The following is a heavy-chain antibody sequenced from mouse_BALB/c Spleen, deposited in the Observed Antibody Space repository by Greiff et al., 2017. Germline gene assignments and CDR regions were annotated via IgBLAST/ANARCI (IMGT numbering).Heavy chain of an antibody. CDR1: GFTFSSYG. CDR2: ISSGGSYT. CDR3: ARHGVITTVVATLYYLDY. Sequence: EVQLVESGGDLVKPGGSLKLSCAASGFTFSSYGMSWVRQTPDKRLEWVATISSGGSYTYYPDSVKGRFTISRDNAKNTLYLQMSSLKSEDTAMYYCARHGVITTVVATLYYLDYWGQGTTLTVSS. J-gene: IGHJ2*01. D-gene: IGHD1-1*01. V-gene: IGHV5-6*01.